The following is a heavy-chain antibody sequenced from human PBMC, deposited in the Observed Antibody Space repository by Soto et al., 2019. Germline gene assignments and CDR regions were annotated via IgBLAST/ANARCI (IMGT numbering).Heavy chain of an antibody. D-gene: IGHD6-19*01. CDR1: GDSITTNEW. V-gene: IGHV4-4*02. CDR3: ARDVAVPGESDRFDQ. Sequence: SETLSLTCAVSGDSITTNEWWSWVRQPPGKGLEWIGEVYHTGLTNYNSSLKSRVTMSVDTSKNQFSLKLTSVTAADTAMYYCARDVAVPGESDRFDQWGQGTLGTVSS. J-gene: IGHJ4*02. CDR2: VYHTGLT.